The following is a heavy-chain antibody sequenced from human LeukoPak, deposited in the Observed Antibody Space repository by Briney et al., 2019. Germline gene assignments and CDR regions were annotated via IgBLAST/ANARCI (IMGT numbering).Heavy chain of an antibody. CDR1: GYPFLSYG. Sequence: ASVKVSCKASGYPFLSYGITWVRQAPGQGLEWMGWMSAYNGNSNYVQKFQGRVTMTTDASTSTAYMELRSLRSDDTAVYYCARGHTNFDYWGQGTLVTVSS. CDR2: MSAYNGNS. CDR3: ARGHTNFDY. V-gene: IGHV1-18*01. J-gene: IGHJ4*02.